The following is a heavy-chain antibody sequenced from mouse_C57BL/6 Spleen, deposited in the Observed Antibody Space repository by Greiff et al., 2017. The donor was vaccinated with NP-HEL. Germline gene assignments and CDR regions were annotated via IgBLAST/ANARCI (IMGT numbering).Heavy chain of an antibody. Sequence: VQLQQSGAELVKPGASVKISCKASGYAFSSYWMNWVKQRPGKGLEWIGQIYPGDGDTNYNGKFKGKATLTADKSSSTAYMQLSSLTSEDSAVYFGAEGLDDYGSSPVAYWGQGTLVTVSA. J-gene: IGHJ3*01. CDR3: AEGLDDYGSSPVAY. V-gene: IGHV1-80*01. D-gene: IGHD1-1*01. CDR1: GYAFSSYW. CDR2: IYPGDGDT.